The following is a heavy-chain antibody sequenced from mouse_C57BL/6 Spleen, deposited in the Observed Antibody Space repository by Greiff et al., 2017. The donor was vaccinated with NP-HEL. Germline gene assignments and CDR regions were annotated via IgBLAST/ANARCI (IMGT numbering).Heavy chain of an antibody. J-gene: IGHJ3*01. CDR1: GFTFTDYY. Sequence: EVQVVESGGGLVQPGGSLSLSCAASGFTFTDYYMSWVRQPPGKALEWLGFIRNKANGYTTEYSASVKGRFTISRDNSQSILYLQMNALRAEDSATYYCARDYPWFAYWGQGTLVTVSA. CDR2: IRNKANGYTT. CDR3: ARDYPWFAY. V-gene: IGHV7-3*01.